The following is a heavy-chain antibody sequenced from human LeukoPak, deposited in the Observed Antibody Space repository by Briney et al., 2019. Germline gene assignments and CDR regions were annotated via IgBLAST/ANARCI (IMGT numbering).Heavy chain of an antibody. CDR3: ARATSYDILTGYSDY. V-gene: IGHV3-21*01. D-gene: IGHD3-9*01. J-gene: IGHJ4*02. Sequence: GGSLRLSCAASGFTLSGYSMNWVRQAPGKGLEWVSSISSSSSYIYYADSVKGRFATSRDNAKKSLDLQMSSLRAEDTAVYYCARATSYDILTGYSDYWGQGTLVTVSS. CDR1: GFTLSGYS. CDR2: ISSSSSYI.